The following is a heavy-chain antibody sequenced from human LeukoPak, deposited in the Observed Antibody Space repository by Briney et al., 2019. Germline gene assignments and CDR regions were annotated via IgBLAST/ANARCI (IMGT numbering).Heavy chain of an antibody. D-gene: IGHD5-18*01. CDR1: GGSLTSYY. CDR2: IYPSVST. CDR3: ARDGGYSYGYNWFDP. J-gene: IGHJ5*02. V-gene: IGHV4-4*07. Sequence: SGTLSPPCTLPGGSLTSYYLSWIRQPAAKGLECVGHIYPSVSTNYNPSPKSRVTISVDKSKSKFSLSLSSVTAADTAVYYCARDGGYSYGYNWFDPGGQGTLVTVSS.